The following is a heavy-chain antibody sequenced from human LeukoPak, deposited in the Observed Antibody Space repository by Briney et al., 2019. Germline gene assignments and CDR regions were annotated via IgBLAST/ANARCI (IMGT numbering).Heavy chain of an antibody. CDR2: IIPIFGTA. D-gene: IGHD3-22*01. V-gene: IGHV1-69*05. CDR3: ARVTMIALRPGYMDV. Sequence: SVKVSCKASGGTFSSYAISWVRQAPGQGLEWMGGIIPIFGTANYAQKFQGRVTITTDESTSTAYMELSSLRSEDTAVYYCARVTMIALRPGYMDVWGKGTTVTVSS. CDR1: GGTFSSYA. J-gene: IGHJ6*03.